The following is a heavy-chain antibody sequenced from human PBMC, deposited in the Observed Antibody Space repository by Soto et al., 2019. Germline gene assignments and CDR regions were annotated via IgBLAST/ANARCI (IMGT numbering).Heavy chain of an antibody. D-gene: IGHD2-15*01. J-gene: IGHJ4*02. CDR3: ARAKTNCSGGSCYSGGLIDY. Sequence: QVQLVQSGAEVKKPGASVKVSCKASGYTFTSYYMHWVRQAPGQGLEWMGIINPSGGSTSYAQKFQGGVTMTRDTSTSTVYMELSSLRSEDTAVYYCARAKTNCSGGSCYSGGLIDYWGQGTLVTVSS. CDR2: INPSGGST. CDR1: GYTFTSYY. V-gene: IGHV1-46*01.